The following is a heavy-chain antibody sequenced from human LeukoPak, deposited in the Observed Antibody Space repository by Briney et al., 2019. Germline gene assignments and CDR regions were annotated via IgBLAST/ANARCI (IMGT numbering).Heavy chain of an antibody. CDR3: ARRLTQYDCFDL. V-gene: IGHV6-1*01. CDR1: GDSAPSNSVT. D-gene: IGHD2-2*01. J-gene: IGHJ5*02. Sequence: SQTLSLTCAISGDSAPSNSVTWNWIRQSPSRGLEWLGRTYYRSTWYNDYAVSVRGRITVNPDTSKNQFSLHLNSVTPEDTAVYYCARRLTQYDCFDLWGQGILVTVSS. CDR2: TYYRSTWYN.